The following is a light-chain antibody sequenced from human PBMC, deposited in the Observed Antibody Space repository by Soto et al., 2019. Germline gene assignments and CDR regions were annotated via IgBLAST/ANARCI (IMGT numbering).Light chain of an antibody. CDR2: DAS. V-gene: IGKV3-20*01. CDR3: QQYGSSPIT. CDR1: QSVSSY. Sequence: EIVLTQSPATRSVSPGERATLSCRASQSVSSYLAWYQQKPGQAPRLLIYDASNRATGIPARFSGSGSGTEFILTISRLQPEDFAVYYCQQYGSSPITFCQGTRLEIK. J-gene: IGKJ5*01.